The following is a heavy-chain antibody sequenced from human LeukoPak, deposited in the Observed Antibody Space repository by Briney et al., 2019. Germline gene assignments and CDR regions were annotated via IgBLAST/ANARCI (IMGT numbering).Heavy chain of an antibody. D-gene: IGHD6-13*01. CDR1: GGSISSYY. V-gene: IGHV4-59*01. CDR2: IYYSGST. CDR3: ARVKSGYSSSWVFDY. J-gene: IGHJ4*02. Sequence: SETLSLTCTVSGGSISSYYWSWIRQPPGKGLEWIWYIYYSGSTNYNPSLKSRVTISVDTFKNQFSLKLSSVTAADTAVYYCARVKSGYSSSWVFDYWGQGTLVTVSS.